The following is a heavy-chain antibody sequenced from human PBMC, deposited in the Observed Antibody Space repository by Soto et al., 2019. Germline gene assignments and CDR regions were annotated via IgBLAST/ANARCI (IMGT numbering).Heavy chain of an antibody. CDR2: IYYSGST. D-gene: IGHD2-21*02. J-gene: IGHJ6*02. V-gene: IGHV4-59*01. Sequence: SETLSLTCTVSGGSISSYYWSWIRQPPGKGLEWIGYIYYSGSTNYNPSLKSRVTISVDTSKNLVSLRLTSVTAADTAVYYCARDLWGYCGTDCYPLDVWGQGTTVTVSS. CDR3: ARDLWGYCGTDCYPLDV. CDR1: GGSISSYY.